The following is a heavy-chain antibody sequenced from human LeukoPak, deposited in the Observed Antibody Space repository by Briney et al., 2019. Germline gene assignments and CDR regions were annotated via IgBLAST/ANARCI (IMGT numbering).Heavy chain of an antibody. Sequence: GGSLRLSCAASGFTFSSFEMNWVRQAPGKGLEWVSVIYSGGSTYYADSVKGRFTISRDNSKNTLYLQMNSLRAEDTAVYYCASFDYDILTGYSDAFDIWGQGTMVTVSS. CDR3: ASFDYDILTGYSDAFDI. CDR2: IYSGGST. J-gene: IGHJ3*02. D-gene: IGHD3-9*01. CDR1: GFTFSSFE. V-gene: IGHV3-66*01.